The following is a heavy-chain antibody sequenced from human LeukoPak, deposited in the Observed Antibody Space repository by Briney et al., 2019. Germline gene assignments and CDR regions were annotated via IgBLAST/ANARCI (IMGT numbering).Heavy chain of an antibody. CDR2: IYYSGST. CDR1: GGSISSGDYY. CDR3: ARVSPHLDGAFDI. V-gene: IGHV4-30-4*01. Sequence: SQTLSLTCTVSGGSISSGDYYWSWIRQPPGKGLEWIGYIYYSGSTYYNPSLKSRVTISVDTSKNRFSLELSSVTAADTAVYYCARVSPHLDGAFDIWGQGTMVTVSS. J-gene: IGHJ3*02. D-gene: IGHD3/OR15-3a*01.